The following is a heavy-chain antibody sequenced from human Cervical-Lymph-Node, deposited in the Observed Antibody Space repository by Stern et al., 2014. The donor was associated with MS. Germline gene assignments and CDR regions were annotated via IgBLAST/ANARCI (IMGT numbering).Heavy chain of an antibody. CDR1: GSTFTNHG. CDR3: TGGYDMSPFDY. CDR2: ISHDGSDK. Sequence: QVQLVESGGGVVQPGGSLRLSCGGSGSTFTNHGIPWVRQAPGQGLEWVAVISHDGSDKYYRDSVKGRFTISRDNSKTTRYLQIHTLRTEDTAIYFCTGGYDMSPFDYWGQGALVTVSS. D-gene: IGHD5-12*01. J-gene: IGHJ4*02. V-gene: IGHV3-30*03.